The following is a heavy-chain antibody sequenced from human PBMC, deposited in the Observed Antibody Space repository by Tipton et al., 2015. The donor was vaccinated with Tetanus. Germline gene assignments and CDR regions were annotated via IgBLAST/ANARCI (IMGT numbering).Heavy chain of an antibody. CDR2: IYYSGTT. CDR1: GGSMSNDY. D-gene: IGHD6-13*01. J-gene: IGHJ5*02. Sequence: TLSLTCTVSGGSMSNDYWSWIRQPPGGGLEWIGNIYYSGTTYYNASLKSRVTISIDMSKNQFSLKLTSVTAADTGIYYCARQADNWFDPWGQGTLVAVSS. V-gene: IGHV4-59*08. CDR3: ARQADNWFDP.